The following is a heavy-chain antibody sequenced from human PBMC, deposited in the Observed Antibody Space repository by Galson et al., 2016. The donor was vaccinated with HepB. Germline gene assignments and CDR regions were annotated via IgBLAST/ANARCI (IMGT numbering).Heavy chain of an antibody. CDR1: TFPFSSYT. J-gene: IGHJ4*02. V-gene: IGHV3-21*01. D-gene: IGHD4-17*01. CDR3: VRDFRLRDDFNPRGDD. Sequence: SLRLSCAASTFPFSSYTMHWVHQGPGKGLEWVSSISGGGRYIYYADSVKGRFTVSRDNAKNSLYLQMKSLKAEDTALYYCVRDFRLRDDFNPRGDDWGQGTLVTVSS. CDR2: ISGGGRYI.